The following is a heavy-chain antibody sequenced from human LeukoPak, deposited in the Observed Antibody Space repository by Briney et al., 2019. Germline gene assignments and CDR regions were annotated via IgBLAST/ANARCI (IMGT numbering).Heavy chain of an antibody. V-gene: IGHV3-72*01. CDR3: ARVRRYYGSGHQNSYYYYYGMDV. D-gene: IGHD3-10*01. J-gene: IGHJ6*02. CDR1: GFTFSDHY. Sequence: GGSLRLSCAASGFTFSDHYTDWVRQAPGKGLEWVGRTRNKANSYTTEYAASVKGRFTISRDDSKNSLYLQMNSLKTEDTAVYYCARVRRYYGSGHQNSYYYYYGMDVWGQGTTVTVSS. CDR2: TRNKANSYTT.